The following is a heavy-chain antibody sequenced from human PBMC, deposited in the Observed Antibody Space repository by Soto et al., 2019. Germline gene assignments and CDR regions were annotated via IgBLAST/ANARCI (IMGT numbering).Heavy chain of an antibody. CDR1: GFTFSNYW. CDR2: IDHDGIGT. Sequence: GGSLRLSCAVSGFTFSNYWMHWVRQVPGRGLVWVSRIDHDGIGTSYADSVKGGFTISRDNAKNMVYLEMNSLGVEDTAVYYCGSVFGYWGHGALVTVSS. V-gene: IGHV3-74*01. J-gene: IGHJ4*01. CDR3: GSVFGY.